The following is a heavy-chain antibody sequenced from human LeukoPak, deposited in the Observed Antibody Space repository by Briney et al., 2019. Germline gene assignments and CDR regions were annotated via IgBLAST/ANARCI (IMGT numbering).Heavy chain of an antibody. D-gene: IGHD2-2*02. CDR2: ISGNGGTT. Sequence: PGGSLRLSCTASGFTFNNYAMSWVRQAPGKGLEWVSGISGNGGTTHYADSVKGRFTISRDNSRNTVSLQMNSLRAEDTAIYYCAKLPAAIRTLDYWGQGTLVTVSS. CDR1: GFTFNNYA. V-gene: IGHV3-23*01. CDR3: AKLPAAIRTLDY. J-gene: IGHJ4*02.